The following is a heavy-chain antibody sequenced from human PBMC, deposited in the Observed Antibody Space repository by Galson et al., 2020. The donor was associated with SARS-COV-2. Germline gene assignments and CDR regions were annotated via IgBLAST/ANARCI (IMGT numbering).Heavy chain of an antibody. Sequence: GGSLRLSCAASGFTFDDHAMHWVRQAPGKGLEWVSGVSWNGESMGYADSVKGRFTISRDNAKNSLYLQMNSLRADDTALYYCARDIKRFLEWDDTFDFWGQGTMVTVSS. CDR2: VSWNGESM. D-gene: IGHD3-3*01. CDR3: ARDIKRFLEWDDTFDF. V-gene: IGHV3-9*01. J-gene: IGHJ3*01. CDR1: GFTFDDHA.